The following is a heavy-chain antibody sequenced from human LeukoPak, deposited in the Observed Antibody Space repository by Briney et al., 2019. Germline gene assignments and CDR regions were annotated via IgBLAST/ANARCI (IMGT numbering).Heavy chain of an antibody. CDR1: GFTFSSYA. J-gene: IGHJ3*02. D-gene: IGHD3-22*01. V-gene: IGHV3-23*01. CDR2: ISGSGGST. Sequence: PGGSLRLSCAASGFTFSSYAMSWVRQAPGKGLEWVSAISGSGGSTYYADSVKGRFTISRENSKNTLYLQMNSLRAEDTAVYYCAKTYYYDSSGYFYAFDIWGQGTMVTVSS. CDR3: AKTYYYDSSGYFYAFDI.